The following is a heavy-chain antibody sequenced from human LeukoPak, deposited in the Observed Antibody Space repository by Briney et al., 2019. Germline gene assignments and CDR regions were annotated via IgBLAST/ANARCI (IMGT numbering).Heavy chain of an antibody. V-gene: IGHV3-48*01. Sequence: GGSLRLSCAASGFTFSSYSMDWVRQAPGKGLEWVSYISSRSATIYYADSVKGRFTISRDNAKNSLYLQMNSLRAEDTAVYYCARDPLSSSSFDLWGQGTLVTVSS. D-gene: IGHD6-13*01. CDR2: ISSRSATI. CDR3: ARDPLSSSSFDL. CDR1: GFTFSSYS. J-gene: IGHJ4*02.